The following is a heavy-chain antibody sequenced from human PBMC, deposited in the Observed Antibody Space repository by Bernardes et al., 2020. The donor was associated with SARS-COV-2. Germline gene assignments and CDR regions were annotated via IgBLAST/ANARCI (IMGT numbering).Heavy chain of an antibody. J-gene: IGHJ6*02. Sequence: VGSLRLSCAASGFTFSSYDMSWVRQAPGKGLEWVSVVSASGDTTYYADSVKGRFTIARDNGKNTLHLQMNSLRAEDTAVYYCAKGRRRTGTTTAYYGLDVWGQGTTVTVS. CDR2: VSASGDTT. CDR1: GFTFSSYD. V-gene: IGHV3-23*01. CDR3: AKGRRRTGTTTAYYGLDV. D-gene: IGHD1-1*01.